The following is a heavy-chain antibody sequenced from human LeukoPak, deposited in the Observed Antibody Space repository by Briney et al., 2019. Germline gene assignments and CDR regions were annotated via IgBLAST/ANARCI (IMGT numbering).Heavy chain of an antibody. CDR2: IRYDGSNK. V-gene: IGHV3-30*02. CDR3: AKEGGSSSWYVNDY. D-gene: IGHD6-13*01. CDR1: GFTFDDYA. J-gene: IGHJ4*02. Sequence: GGSLRLSCAASGFTFDDYAMHWVRQAPGKGLEWVAFIRYDGSNKYYADSVKGRFTISRDNSKNTLYLQMNSLRAEDTAVYYCAKEGGSSSWYVNDYWGQGTLVTVSS.